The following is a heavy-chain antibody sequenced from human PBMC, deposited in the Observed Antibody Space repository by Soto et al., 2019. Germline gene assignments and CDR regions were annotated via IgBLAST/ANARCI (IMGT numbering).Heavy chain of an antibody. Sequence: ASVKVSCKASGGTFSSYAISWARQAPGQGLEWMGGIIPIFGTANYAQKFQGRVTITADESTSTAYMELSSLRSEDTAVYYCATGEAARLVGYYYYYGMDVWGQGTTVTVSS. CDR1: GGTFSSYA. CDR3: ATGEAARLVGYYYYYGMDV. D-gene: IGHD6-6*01. CDR2: IIPIFGTA. V-gene: IGHV1-69*13. J-gene: IGHJ6*02.